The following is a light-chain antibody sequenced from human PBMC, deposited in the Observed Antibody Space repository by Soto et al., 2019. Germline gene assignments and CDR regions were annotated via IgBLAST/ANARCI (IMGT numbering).Light chain of an antibody. CDR2: GAS. J-gene: IGKJ1*01. V-gene: IGKV3-20*01. Sequence: EIVLTQSPGTLSLSPGERATLSCRASQSVSSTYLAWYQHKPGQAPRLLIYGASRRATGIPDRFSGSGSGSDFTLTISRLEPEDFAVYYCQQSGSTLWTFGQGTKVEIK. CDR1: QSVSSTY. CDR3: QQSGSTLWT.